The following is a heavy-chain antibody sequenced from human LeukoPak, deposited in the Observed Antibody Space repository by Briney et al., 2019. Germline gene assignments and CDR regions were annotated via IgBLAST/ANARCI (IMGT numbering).Heavy chain of an antibody. CDR2: INYSGRT. CDR3: ARDGRGLGFYYYYMDV. J-gene: IGHJ6*03. V-gene: IGHV4-39*07. CDR1: DDSINNDRYF. Sequence: SETLSLTCSISDDSINNDRYFWAWIRQPPGKGLEWIASINYSGRTYYNPSLNSRLIISVDTAKRQFSLKLSSVTAADTAVYYCARDGRGLGFYYYYMDVWGKGTTVTVSS.